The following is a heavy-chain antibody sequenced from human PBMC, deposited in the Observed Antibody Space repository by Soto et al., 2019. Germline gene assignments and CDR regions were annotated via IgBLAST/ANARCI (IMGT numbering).Heavy chain of an antibody. CDR1: GHTFTGYY. D-gene: IGHD2-15*01. V-gene: IGHV1-2*02. Sequence: ASVKVSCKASGHTFTGYYMHWVRQAPGQGLEWMGWINPNSGGTNYAQKFQGRVTMTRDTSISTAYMELSRLRSDDTAVYYCAREVRLGYCSGGSCYFFGYWGQGTLVTVSS. CDR3: AREVRLGYCSGGSCYFFGY. CDR2: INPNSGGT. J-gene: IGHJ4*02.